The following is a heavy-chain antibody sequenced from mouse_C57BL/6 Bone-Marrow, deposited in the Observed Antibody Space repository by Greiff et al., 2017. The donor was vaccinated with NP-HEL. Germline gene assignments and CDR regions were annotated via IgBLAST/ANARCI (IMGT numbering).Heavy chain of an antibody. CDR2: IDPSDSYT. V-gene: IGHV1-69*01. Sequence: QVQLQQPGAELVMPGASVKLSCKASGYTFTSYWMHWVKQRPGQGLEWIGEIDPSDSYTNYNQKFKGKSTLTVDKSSSTAYMQLRSLTSEDSAVYYCARPGSSYDYAMDYWGQGTSVTVSS. CDR1: GYTFTSYW. D-gene: IGHD1-1*01. CDR3: ARPGSSYDYAMDY. J-gene: IGHJ4*01.